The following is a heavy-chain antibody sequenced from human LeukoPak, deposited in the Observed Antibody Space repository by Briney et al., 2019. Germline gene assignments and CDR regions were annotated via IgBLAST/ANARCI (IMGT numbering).Heavy chain of an antibody. D-gene: IGHD4-17*01. Sequence: PSETLSLTCAVYGGSFSGYYWSWIRQPPGKGLEWIGEINHSGSTNYNPSLKSRVTISVDTSKNQFPLKLSSVTAADTAVYYCARVNNGDYRYYYYYMDVWGKGTTVTVSS. CDR1: GGSFSGYY. V-gene: IGHV4-34*01. CDR3: ARVNNGDYRYYYYYMDV. J-gene: IGHJ6*03. CDR2: INHSGST.